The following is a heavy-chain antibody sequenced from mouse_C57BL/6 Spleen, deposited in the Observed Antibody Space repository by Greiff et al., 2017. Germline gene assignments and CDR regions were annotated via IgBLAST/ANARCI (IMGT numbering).Heavy chain of an antibody. CDR3: ARRVVTTEYYFDY. Sequence: QVQLQQPGAELVMPGASVKLSCKASGYTFTSYWMHWVKQRPGQGLEWIGEIDPSDSYTNYNQKFKGKSTLTVDKSSSTAYMQLSSLTSEDSAVYYCARRVVTTEYYFDYWGQGTTLTVSS. V-gene: IGHV1-69*01. CDR1: GYTFTSYW. CDR2: IDPSDSYT. J-gene: IGHJ2*01. D-gene: IGHD2-2*01.